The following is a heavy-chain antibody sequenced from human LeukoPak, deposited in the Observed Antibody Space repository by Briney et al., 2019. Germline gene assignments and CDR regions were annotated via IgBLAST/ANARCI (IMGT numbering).Heavy chain of an antibody. V-gene: IGHV3-9*01. Sequence: GRSLRLSCAASGFTFDDYALYWVRQAPGKGLEWVSVISWNSGSIGYADSVKGRFTISRDNAKKSLYLQMNSLRAEDTAVYYCAKDDRLSSGYGSSDFWGQGTLVTVSS. J-gene: IGHJ4*02. D-gene: IGHD3-10*01. CDR2: ISWNSGSI. CDR1: GFTFDDYA. CDR3: AKDDRLSSGYGSSDF.